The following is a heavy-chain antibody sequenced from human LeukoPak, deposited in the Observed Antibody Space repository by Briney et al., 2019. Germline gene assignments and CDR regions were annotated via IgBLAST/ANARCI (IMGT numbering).Heavy chain of an antibody. Sequence: GGSLRLSCAASGFTISNYWMNWVRQAPGKGLVWVSRIKSDGSWTNYADSVKGRFTISRDNAKRTLYLQMNSLRAEDTAVYYCVRDGDGYNFDYWGQGTLVTVS. CDR1: GFTISNYW. CDR3: VRDGDGYNFDY. CDR2: IKSDGSWT. D-gene: IGHD5-24*01. J-gene: IGHJ4*02. V-gene: IGHV3-74*01.